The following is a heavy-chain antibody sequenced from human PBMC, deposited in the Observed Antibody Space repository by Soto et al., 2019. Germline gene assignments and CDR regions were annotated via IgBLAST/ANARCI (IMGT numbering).Heavy chain of an antibody. CDR3: ARYIPGVRYYGMDV. CDR2: IRESGGST. CDR1: GFTFSSYA. D-gene: IGHD2-2*01. J-gene: IGHJ6*02. V-gene: IGHV3-23*01. Sequence: PGGSLRLSCAASGFTFSSYAMTWVRQAPGKGLEWVSTIRESGGSTYYADSVKGRFTISRDNSGNTLFLEMYSLRAEDTAVYYCARYIPGVRYYGMDVWGQGTTVTVSS.